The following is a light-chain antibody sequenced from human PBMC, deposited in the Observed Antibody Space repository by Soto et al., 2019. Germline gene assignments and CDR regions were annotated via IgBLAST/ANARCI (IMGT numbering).Light chain of an antibody. J-gene: IGKJ4*01. CDR3: LQYFSTPFT. CDR2: WAS. Sequence: DIVMTQSPDSLAVSLGDRATINCKSSQGVLYSSHNKNYLAWYQKKPGQPPKLLIYWASTRESGVPDRFSGSESGTDFTLTISSLQAEDVAVYYCLQYFSTPFTFGGGTKVEIK. V-gene: IGKV4-1*01. CDR1: QGVLYSSHNKNY.